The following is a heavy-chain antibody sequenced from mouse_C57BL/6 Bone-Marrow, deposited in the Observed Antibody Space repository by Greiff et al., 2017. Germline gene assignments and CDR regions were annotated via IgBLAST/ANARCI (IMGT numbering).Heavy chain of an antibody. CDR2: IDPEDGET. CDR1: GFNIKDYY. J-gene: IGHJ4*01. CDR3: AREVLWSYYYAMDY. V-gene: IGHV14-2*01. D-gene: IGHD1-1*02. Sequence: EVKLQESGAELVKPGASVKLSCTASGFNIKDYYMHWVKQRTEQGLEWIGRIDPEDGETKYAPKFQGKATITADKSSSTAYMQLSSLTSEDSAVYYCAREVLWSYYYAMDYWGQGTSVTVSS.